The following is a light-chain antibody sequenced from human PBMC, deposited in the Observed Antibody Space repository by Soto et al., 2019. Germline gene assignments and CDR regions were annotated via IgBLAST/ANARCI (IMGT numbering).Light chain of an antibody. CDR1: QGISSY. CDR2: AAS. CDR3: QQYNSYWT. Sequence: AIRMTQSPSSLSASTGDRVTITCRASQGISSYLAWYQQKPGKAPKLLIYAASTLQSGVPSRFSGSGSGTEFTLTISSLQPDDFATYYCQQYNSYWTFGQGTKMDIK. J-gene: IGKJ1*01. V-gene: IGKV1-8*01.